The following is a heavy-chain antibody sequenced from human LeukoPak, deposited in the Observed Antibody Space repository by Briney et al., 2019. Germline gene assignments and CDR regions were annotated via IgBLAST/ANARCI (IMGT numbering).Heavy chain of an antibody. V-gene: IGHV3-30*18. CDR2: ISYDGSNK. D-gene: IGHD1-26*01. CDR3: AKDVGSYFLNNWFDP. J-gene: IGHJ5*02. CDR1: GFTFSNYG. Sequence: AGRSLRLSCAASGFTFSNYGIHWVRQVPGKGLEWVAVISYDGSNKYYADSVKGRFTISRDNSKNTLYLQMNSLRAEDTAVYYCAKDVGSYFLNNWFDPWGQGTLVTVSS.